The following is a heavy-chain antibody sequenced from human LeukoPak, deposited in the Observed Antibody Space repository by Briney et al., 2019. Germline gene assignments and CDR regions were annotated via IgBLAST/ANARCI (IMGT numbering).Heavy chain of an antibody. CDR1: GFTFSSHS. CDR3: ARGLTYYDILTGYHDRLDYFDY. Sequence: GGSLRLSCAASGFTFSSHSMNWVRQAPGKGLEWVSYISSSSSYIYYADSVRGRFTISRDNAKKSLYLRMNSLRAEDTAVYYCARGLTYYDILTGYHDRLDYFDYWGQGTLVTVSS. J-gene: IGHJ4*02. CDR2: ISSSSSYI. V-gene: IGHV3-21*01. D-gene: IGHD3-9*01.